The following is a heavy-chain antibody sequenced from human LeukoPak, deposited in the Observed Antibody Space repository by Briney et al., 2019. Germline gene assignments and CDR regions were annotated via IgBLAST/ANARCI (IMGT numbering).Heavy chain of an antibody. CDR3: ATFPDYEPIDN. J-gene: IGHJ4*02. CDR1: GESFSGYY. CDR2: INHRGGT. D-gene: IGHD3-16*01. V-gene: IGHV4-34*01. Sequence: PSETLSLTCVFSGESFSGYYWSWIRQPPGKGLEWIGDINHRGGTSYNPSLKSRLSISIDTSKNQFSLILDSVTAADTAVYLCATFPDYEPIDNWGQGTLVTVSS.